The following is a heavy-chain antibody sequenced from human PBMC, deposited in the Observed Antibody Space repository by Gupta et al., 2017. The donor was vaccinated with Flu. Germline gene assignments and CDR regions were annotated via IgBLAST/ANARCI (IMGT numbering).Heavy chain of an antibody. J-gene: IGHJ4*02. CDR1: GVTSTTHA. V-gene: IGHV3-23*01. Sequence: EVQLLVPGGCLVQRGGSLRLSRAASGVTSTTHAMSWVRQAPGKALERVSIISVGGGSTYYADSVKRRFTISRDNSKNTLYLQMNSLSAEDTAVYYCAKAVGNAPSRYYFDYWGQGTLVTVSS. CDR2: ISVGGGST. CDR3: AKAVGNAPSRYYFDY. D-gene: IGHD1-1*01.